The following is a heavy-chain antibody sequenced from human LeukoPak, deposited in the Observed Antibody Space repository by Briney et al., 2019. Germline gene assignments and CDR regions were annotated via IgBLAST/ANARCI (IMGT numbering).Heavy chain of an antibody. Sequence: SETLSLTCAVYGGSFSGYYWSWIRQPPGKGLEWIGEINHSGSTNYNPSLKSRVTISVDTSKNQFSLKLSSVTAADTAVYYCARARPLYDYIWGSYLYYWYFDLWGRGTLVTVSS. CDR2: INHSGST. D-gene: IGHD3-16*01. CDR1: GGSFSGYY. V-gene: IGHV4-34*01. CDR3: ARARPLYDYIWGSYLYYWYFDL. J-gene: IGHJ2*01.